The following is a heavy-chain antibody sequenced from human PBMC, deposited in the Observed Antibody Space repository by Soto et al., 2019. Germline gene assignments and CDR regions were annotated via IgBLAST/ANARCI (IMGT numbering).Heavy chain of an antibody. D-gene: IGHD3-22*01. Sequence: EVQLVESGGGLVQPGGSLRLPCAASGFTFSSYWMHWVRQAPGKGRVWVSRINSDGSSTSYADSVKGRFTISRDNAKNTLYLQMYSLGAEDTAVYYCARPTMTRTLSGDYWGQGTLVTVSS. J-gene: IGHJ4*02. CDR2: INSDGSST. CDR1: GFTFSSYW. CDR3: ARPTMTRTLSGDY. V-gene: IGHV3-74*01.